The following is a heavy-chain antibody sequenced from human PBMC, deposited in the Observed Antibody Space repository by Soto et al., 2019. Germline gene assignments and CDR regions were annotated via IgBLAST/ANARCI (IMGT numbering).Heavy chain of an antibody. CDR2: INHSGST. Sequence: PSETLSLTCAVYGGSFSCYYWSWIRQPPGKGLEWIGEINHSGSTNYNPSLKSRVTISVDTSKNQFSLKLSSVTAADTAVYYCARGRGLYYYGSGSYYRVGYYFDYWGQGTLVTVSS. D-gene: IGHD3-10*01. J-gene: IGHJ4*02. V-gene: IGHV4-34*01. CDR1: GGSFSCYY. CDR3: ARGRGLYYYGSGSYYRVGYYFDY.